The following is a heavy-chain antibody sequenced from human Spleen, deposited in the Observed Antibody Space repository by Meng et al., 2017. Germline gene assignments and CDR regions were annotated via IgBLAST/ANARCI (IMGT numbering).Heavy chain of an antibody. CDR3: ARTSFFLPDDY. D-gene: IGHD2/OR15-2a*01. CDR2: IYHSGST. V-gene: IGHV4-38-2*02. J-gene: IGHJ4*02. CDR1: GHSISSGYY. Sequence: SETLSLTCTVSGHSISSGYYWGWIRQPPGKGLEWIGSIYHSGSTYSNPSLKSRVTISVDTSENQFSLKLSSVTAADTAVYFCARTSFFLPDDYWGQGTLVTVSS.